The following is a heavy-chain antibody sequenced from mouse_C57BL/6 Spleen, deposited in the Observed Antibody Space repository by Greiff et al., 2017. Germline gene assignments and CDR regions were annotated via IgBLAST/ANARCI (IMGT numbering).Heavy chain of an antibody. CDR2: IDPSDSYT. D-gene: IGHD1-1*01. CDR1: GYTFTSYW. Sequence: VPLQQPGAELVMPGASVKLSCKASGYTFTSYWMHWVKQRPGQGLEWIGEIDPSDSYTNYNQKFKGKSTLTVDKASSTAYMQLSSLTSADSAVYYCARHGSGYVDVWGTGTTVTVSS. J-gene: IGHJ1*03. V-gene: IGHV1-69*01. CDR3: ARHGSGYVDV.